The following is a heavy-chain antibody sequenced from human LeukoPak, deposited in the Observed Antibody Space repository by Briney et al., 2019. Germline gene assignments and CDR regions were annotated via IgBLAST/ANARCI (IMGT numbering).Heavy chain of an antibody. Sequence: PSETLSLTCTVSGGSISSSSYYWGWIRQPPGKGLEWIGSIYYSGSTYYNPSLKSRVTISVDTSKNQFSLKLSSVTAADTAVYYCASPGWSKDFWTPMPAYYWGQGTLVTVSS. CDR3: ASPGWSKDFWTPMPAYY. CDR2: IYYSGST. V-gene: IGHV4-39*01. D-gene: IGHD3/OR15-3a*01. CDR1: GGSISSSSYY. J-gene: IGHJ4*02.